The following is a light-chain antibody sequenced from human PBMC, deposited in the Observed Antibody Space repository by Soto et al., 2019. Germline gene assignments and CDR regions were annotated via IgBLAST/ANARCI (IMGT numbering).Light chain of an antibody. J-gene: IGKJ1*01. CDR1: QDIDFF. CDR3: QQYNTYPWT. CDR2: ATS. V-gene: IGKV1-16*02. Sequence: DIQMTQSPSSLSASVGDRVTITCRASQDIDFFLAWFQQKPGKAPKSLIYATSKLQDGVPSKFTGSGSGTEFTLTISTLQPEDFATYFCQQYNTYPWTFCPGTKV.